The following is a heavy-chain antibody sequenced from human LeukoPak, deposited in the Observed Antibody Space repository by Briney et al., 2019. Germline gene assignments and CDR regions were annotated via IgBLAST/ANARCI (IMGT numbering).Heavy chain of an antibody. Sequence: SETLSLTCTVSGGSVSSGYFHWSWIRQAPGKGLEWIGHDGHTNYNPSLRSRVTISIDTSSNQFSLRLNSVTAADTGVYYCGRATRGYSSGPIDSWGQGALVTVSS. CDR2: DGHT. CDR3: GRATRGYSSGPIDS. D-gene: IGHD6-19*01. J-gene: IGHJ4*02. CDR1: GGSVSSGYFH. V-gene: IGHV4-61*01.